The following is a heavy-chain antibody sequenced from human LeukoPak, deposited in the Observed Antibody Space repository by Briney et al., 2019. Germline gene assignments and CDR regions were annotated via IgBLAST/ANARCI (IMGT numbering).Heavy chain of an antibody. J-gene: IGHJ4*02. CDR1: GYSFTTYW. CDR2: IYPGDSDT. Sequence: VESLKISCKSSGYSFTTYWIAWVRQMPGKGLEWMSIIYPGDSDTRYSASFQGHVTISADKSISTAYLQWSSLKASDTAMFYCARGYIGSYYDYWGQGTLVTVSS. D-gene: IGHD1-26*01. V-gene: IGHV5-51*01. CDR3: ARGYIGSYYDY.